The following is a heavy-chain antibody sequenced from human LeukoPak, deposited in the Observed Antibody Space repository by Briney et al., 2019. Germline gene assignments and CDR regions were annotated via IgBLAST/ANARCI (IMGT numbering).Heavy chain of an antibody. J-gene: IGHJ4*02. CDR3: AKDRHGDYTSDY. V-gene: IGHV3-30*02. D-gene: IGHD4-17*01. CDR1: GFLFGSYG. CDR2: TPYHGVSR. Sequence: GESLKISCAASGFLFGSYGMHWVRQAPVKGLEWVAFTPYHGVSRYYTESVKGRFTISRDNSKSTLYLQMNSLRIEDTAVYYCAKDRHGDYTSDYWGQGTLVIVSS.